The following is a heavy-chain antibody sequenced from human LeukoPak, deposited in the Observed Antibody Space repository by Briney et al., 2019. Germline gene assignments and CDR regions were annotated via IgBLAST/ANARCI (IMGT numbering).Heavy chain of an antibody. CDR2: FYTSGTT. V-gene: IGHV4-4*07. J-gene: IGHJ3*02. Sequence: SGTLSLTCSVSGGSISSYSWNWIRQPAGKGLEWIGRFYTSGTTNYNPSLKSRVTMSIDTSKNQVSLKMRSVTAADTAVYYCARQVGSRSVFPNDAFDIWGQGTMVTVSS. D-gene: IGHD6-13*01. CDR3: ARQVGSRSVFPNDAFDI. CDR1: GGSISSYS.